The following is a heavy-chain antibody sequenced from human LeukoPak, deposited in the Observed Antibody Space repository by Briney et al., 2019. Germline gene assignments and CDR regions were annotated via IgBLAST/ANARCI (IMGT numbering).Heavy chain of an antibody. V-gene: IGHV4-59*08. D-gene: IGHD6-13*01. Sequence: SETLSLTCTVSGGSISSYYWSWNRQPPGKGLEWIGYIYYSGSTYYNPSLKSRVTISVDTSKNQFSLKLSSVTAADTAVYYCARHEGGAAAGIDYWGQGTLVTVSS. CDR2: IYYSGST. CDR1: GGSISSYY. CDR3: ARHEGGAAAGIDY. J-gene: IGHJ4*02.